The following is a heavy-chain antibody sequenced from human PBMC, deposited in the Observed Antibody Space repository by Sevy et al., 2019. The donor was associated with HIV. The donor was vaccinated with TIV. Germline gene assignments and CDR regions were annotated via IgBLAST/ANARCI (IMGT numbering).Heavy chain of an antibody. CDR3: ARDPRIAVAAVSWIDY. D-gene: IGHD6-19*01. Sequence: GGSLRLSCAASGFTFSSYSMNWVRQAPGKGLEWVSSISSSSSYIYYADSVKGRFTISRDNAKNSLYLQMNSLRAEDTAVYYCARDPRIAVAAVSWIDYWGQGTLVTVSS. J-gene: IGHJ4*02. CDR1: GFTFSSYS. V-gene: IGHV3-21*01. CDR2: ISSSSSYI.